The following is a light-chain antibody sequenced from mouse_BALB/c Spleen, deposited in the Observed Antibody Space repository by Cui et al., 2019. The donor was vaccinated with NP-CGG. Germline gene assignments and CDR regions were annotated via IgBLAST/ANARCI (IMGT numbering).Light chain of an antibody. CDR2: GTN. CDR3: ALWYSNHWV. Sequence: QAFVPQESALTTSPGETVTLPCRSSPGAITTSNYANWVQEKPDHLFTGLIGGTNNRAPGVPARFSGSLIGDKAALTITGAQTEDEAIYFCALWYSNHWVFGGGTKLTVL. CDR1: PGAITTSNY. V-gene: IGLV1*01. J-gene: IGLJ1*01.